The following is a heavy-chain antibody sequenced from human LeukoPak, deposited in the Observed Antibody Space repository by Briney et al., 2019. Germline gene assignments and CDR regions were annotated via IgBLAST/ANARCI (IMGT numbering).Heavy chain of an antibody. Sequence: PGGSLRLSCAASGFTFSSYWMSWVRQAPGKGLEWVAFIRYDGNNKYYADSVKGRFTISRDNSKNTLYLQMNSLRAEDTAVYYCAKSYVLRYFDWLSGDDYWGQGTLVTVSS. D-gene: IGHD3-9*01. CDR3: AKSYVLRYFDWLSGDDY. CDR1: GFTFSSYW. CDR2: IRYDGNNK. V-gene: IGHV3-30*02. J-gene: IGHJ4*02.